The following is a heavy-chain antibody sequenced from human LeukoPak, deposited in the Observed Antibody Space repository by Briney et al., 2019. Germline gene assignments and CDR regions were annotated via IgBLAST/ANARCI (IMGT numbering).Heavy chain of an antibody. CDR2: INHSGST. CDR1: GGSFSGYY. D-gene: IGHD5-18*01. V-gene: IGHV4-34*01. J-gene: IGHJ3*02. Sequence: SETLSLTCAVYGGSFSGYYWSWIRQPPGKGLEWIGEINHSGSTNYNPSLKSRVTISVDTSKNQFSLKLSSVTAADTAMYYCARGYSYGHSGTFDIWGQGTMVTVSS. CDR3: ARGYSYGHSGTFDI.